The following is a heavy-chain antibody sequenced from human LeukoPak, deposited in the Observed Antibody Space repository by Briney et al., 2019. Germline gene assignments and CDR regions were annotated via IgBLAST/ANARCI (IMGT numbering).Heavy chain of an antibody. Sequence: ASVTVSCKASGGTFSSYAISWVRQAPGQGLEWMGRIIPILGIANYAQKFQGRVTMTTDTSTSTAYMELRSLRSGDTAVYYCARIHMTTVTTSLDWYFDLWGRGTLVTVSS. V-gene: IGHV1-69*04. CDR3: ARIHMTTVTTSLDWYFDL. CDR2: IIPILGIA. CDR1: GGTFSSYA. J-gene: IGHJ2*01. D-gene: IGHD4-17*01.